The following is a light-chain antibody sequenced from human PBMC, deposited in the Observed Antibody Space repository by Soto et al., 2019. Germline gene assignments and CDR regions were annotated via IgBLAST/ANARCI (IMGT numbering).Light chain of an antibody. J-gene: IGKJ1*01. CDR2: DAS. Sequence: EILLTQSPATLSLSPGERATLSCRASQSVSSYLVWYQQKPGQAPRLLIYDASNRATGIPARFSGSGSGTDFTLTISSLEPEDFAVYYCQQRSNWPPWTFGQGTKVDIK. CDR3: QQRSNWPPWT. CDR1: QSVSSY. V-gene: IGKV3-11*01.